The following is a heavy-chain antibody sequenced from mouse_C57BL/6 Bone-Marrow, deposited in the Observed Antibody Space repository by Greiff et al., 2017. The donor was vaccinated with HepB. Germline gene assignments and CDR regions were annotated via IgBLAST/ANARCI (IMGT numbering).Heavy chain of an antibody. D-gene: IGHD1-1*01. J-gene: IGHJ3*01. V-gene: IGHV1-64*01. Sequence: VKLQQPGAELVKPGASVKLSCKASGYTFTSYWMHWVKQRPGQGLEWIGMIHPNSGSTNYNEKFKSKATLTVDKSSSTAYMQLSSLTSEDSAVYYCARPLWDYGSWFAYWGQGTLVTVSA. CDR3: ARPLWDYGSWFAY. CDR1: GYTFTSYW. CDR2: IHPNSGST.